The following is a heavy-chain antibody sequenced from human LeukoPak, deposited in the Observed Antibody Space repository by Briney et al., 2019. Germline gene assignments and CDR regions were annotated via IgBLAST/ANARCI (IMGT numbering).Heavy chain of an antibody. CDR1: GGSFSGYY. CDR3: ARDQGYCSSTSCFSYYYYYGMDV. V-gene: IGHV4-34*01. J-gene: IGHJ6*02. D-gene: IGHD2-2*01. Sequence: SETLSLTCAVYGGSFSGYYWSWIRQPPXXXLEWIGEINHSGSTNYNPSLKSRVTISVDTSKNQFSLKLSSVTAADTAVYYCARDQGYCSSTSCFSYYYYYGMDVWGQGTTVTVSS. CDR2: INHSGST.